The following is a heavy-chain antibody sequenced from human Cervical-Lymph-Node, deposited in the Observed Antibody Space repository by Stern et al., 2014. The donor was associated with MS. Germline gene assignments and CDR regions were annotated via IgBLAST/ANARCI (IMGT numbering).Heavy chain of an antibody. CDR1: GGSITSSFYF. V-gene: IGHV4-39*01. D-gene: IGHD3-22*01. Sequence: VQLVESGPGLVKPSETLSLTCTVSGGSITSSFYFWGWIRQSPGKGLEWIGYIYYTGSTYYNPSLKSRVTISADTSKTQFSLKLNSVTAADAAVYYCAGYYDSSGYSSFDTWGQGALVTVSS. J-gene: IGHJ4*02. CDR3: AGYYDSSGYSSFDT. CDR2: IYYTGST.